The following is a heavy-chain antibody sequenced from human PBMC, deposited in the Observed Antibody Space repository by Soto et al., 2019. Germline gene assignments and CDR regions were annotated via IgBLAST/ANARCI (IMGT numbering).Heavy chain of an antibody. Sequence: GGSLRLSCAASGFTVSSNYMSWVRQAPGRGLEWVSVIYSGGSTYYADSVKGRFTISRDNSKNTLYLQMNSLRAEDTAVYYCARGYGAKYYFDYWGQGTLVTVSS. J-gene: IGHJ4*02. CDR2: IYSGGST. V-gene: IGHV3-53*01. D-gene: IGHD4-17*01. CDR3: ARGYGAKYYFDY. CDR1: GFTVSSNY.